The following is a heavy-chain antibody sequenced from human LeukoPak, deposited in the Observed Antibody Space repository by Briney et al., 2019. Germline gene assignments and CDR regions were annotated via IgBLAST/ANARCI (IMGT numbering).Heavy chain of an antibody. CDR1: GYSFTNYW. V-gene: IGHV5-51*01. CDR2: IHPGDSDT. D-gene: IGHD3-22*01. J-gene: IGHJ4*02. CDR3: ARQRTYYYDSSGYAISNDFDY. Sequence: GESLKISCQGSGYSFTNYWIGWVRQMPGKGLEWMGIIHPGDSDTRYSPSLQGQVTISADKSISTAYLQWSSLKASDTAMYYCARQRTYYYDSSGYAISNDFDYWGQGTLVTVSS.